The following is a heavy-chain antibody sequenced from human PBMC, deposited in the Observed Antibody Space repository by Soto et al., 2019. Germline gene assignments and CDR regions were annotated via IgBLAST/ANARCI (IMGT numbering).Heavy chain of an antibody. CDR2: IYYSGST. V-gene: IGHV4-39*01. CDR1: GGSISSSSYY. CDR3: ARHYYGSGSYYDLEMGGVNYYYYYYMDV. J-gene: IGHJ6*03. Sequence: SETLSLTCTVSGGSISSSSYYWGWIRQPPGKGLEWIGSIYYSGSTYYNPSLKSRVTISVDTSKNQFSLKLSSVTAADTAVYYCARHYYGSGSYYDLEMGGVNYYYYYYMDVWGKGTTVTVSS. D-gene: IGHD3-10*01.